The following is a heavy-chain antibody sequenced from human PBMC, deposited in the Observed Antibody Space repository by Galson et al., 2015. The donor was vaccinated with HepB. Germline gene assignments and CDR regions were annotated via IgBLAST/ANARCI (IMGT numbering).Heavy chain of an antibody. V-gene: IGHV1-2*02. J-gene: IGHJ4*02. CDR1: GYTFTGYY. Sequence: SVKVSCKASGYTFTGYYMHWVRQAPGQGLEWMGWINPNSGGTNYAQKFQGRVTMTRDTSISTAYMELSRLRSDDTAVYYCARALHRATSSGWSSFFGYWGQGTLVTVSS. CDR2: INPNSGGT. CDR3: ARALHRATSSGWSSFFGY. D-gene: IGHD6-19*01.